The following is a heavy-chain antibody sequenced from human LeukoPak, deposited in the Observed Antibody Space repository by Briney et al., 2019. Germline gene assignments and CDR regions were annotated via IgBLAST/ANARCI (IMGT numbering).Heavy chain of an antibody. V-gene: IGHV1-8*01. CDR2: MNPNSGNT. D-gene: IGHD3-22*01. CDR1: GYTFTSYD. Sequence: ASVKVSCKASGYTFTSYDINWVRQATGQGPEWMGWMNPNSGNTGYAQKFQGRVTMTRNTSISTAYMELSSLRSEDTAVYYCPTMYYYDSSGYTPFDYWGQGTLVTVSS. J-gene: IGHJ4*02. CDR3: PTMYYYDSSGYTPFDY.